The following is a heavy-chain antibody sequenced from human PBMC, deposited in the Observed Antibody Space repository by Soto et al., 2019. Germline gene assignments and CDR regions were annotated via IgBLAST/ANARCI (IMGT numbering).Heavy chain of an antibody. CDR3: ARDGGGSPRYCTNGVCPYYYYGMDV. Sequence: SQTLSLTCAISGDSVSSNSAAWNWIRQSPSRGLEWLGRTYYRSKWYNDYAVSVKSRITINPDTSKNQFSLQLNSVTPEDPAVYYCARDGGGSPRYCTNGVCPYYYYGMDVWGQGTTVTVSS. V-gene: IGHV6-1*01. CDR2: TYYRSKWYN. J-gene: IGHJ6*02. CDR1: GDSVSSNSAA. D-gene: IGHD2-8*01.